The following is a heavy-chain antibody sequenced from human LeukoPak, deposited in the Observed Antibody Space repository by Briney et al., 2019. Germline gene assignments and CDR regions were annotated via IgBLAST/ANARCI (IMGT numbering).Heavy chain of an antibody. J-gene: IGHJ4*02. CDR1: GFTSISYS. CDR2: IRCDGSNK. V-gene: IGHV3-30*02. CDR3: AKHGLPLVVISAPLDY. D-gene: IGHD2-15*01. Sequence: GGSLRLSCAASGFTSISYSIHWVRQAPGKGLEWVAFIRCDGSNKYYADSVKGRFTISRDNSKNTVYLQMNSLRAEDTAVYYCAKHGLPLVVISAPLDYWGQGTLVTVAS.